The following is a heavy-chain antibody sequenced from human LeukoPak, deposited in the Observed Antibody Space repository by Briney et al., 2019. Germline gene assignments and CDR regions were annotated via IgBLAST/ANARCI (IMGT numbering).Heavy chain of an antibody. CDR3: AREMGRDLTGYPHDAFDI. CDR2: ISAYNGNT. J-gene: IGHJ3*02. D-gene: IGHD3-9*01. Sequence: ASVKVSCKASGYTFTSHGISWVRQAPGQGLEWMGWISAYNGNTNYAQKFQGWVTMTRDTSISTAYMELSRLRSDDTAVYYCAREMGRDLTGYPHDAFDIWGQGTMVTVSS. V-gene: IGHV1-18*01. CDR1: GYTFTSHG.